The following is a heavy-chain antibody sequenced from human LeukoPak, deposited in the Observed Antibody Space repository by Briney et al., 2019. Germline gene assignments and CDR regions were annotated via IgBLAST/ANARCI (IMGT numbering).Heavy chain of an antibody. J-gene: IGHJ4*02. V-gene: IGHV3-30*04. Sequence: SGRSLRLYCAASGFTFSSYAMHWVRQAPGKGLEWVAVISYDGGNKYYADSVKGRFTISRDNSKNTLYLQMNSLRAEDTAVYYCARDVRFGELLYDWGQGTLVTVSS. CDR1: GFTFSSYA. CDR3: ARDVRFGELLYD. CDR2: ISYDGGNK. D-gene: IGHD3-10*01.